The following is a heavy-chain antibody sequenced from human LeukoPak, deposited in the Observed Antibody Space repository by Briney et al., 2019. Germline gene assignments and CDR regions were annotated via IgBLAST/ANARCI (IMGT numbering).Heavy chain of an antibody. D-gene: IGHD6-19*01. Sequence: GGSLRLSCAASGFTFSSYGMHWVRQAPGKGLEWVAFIRYDGSNKYYADSVKGRFTISRDNSKNTLYLQMNSLRAEDTAVYYCAKDKRYSSGWDLYYYYYYYMDVWGKGTTVTVSS. CDR2: IRYDGSNK. CDR3: AKDKRYSSGWDLYYYYYYYMDV. J-gene: IGHJ6*03. CDR1: GFTFSSYG. V-gene: IGHV3-30*02.